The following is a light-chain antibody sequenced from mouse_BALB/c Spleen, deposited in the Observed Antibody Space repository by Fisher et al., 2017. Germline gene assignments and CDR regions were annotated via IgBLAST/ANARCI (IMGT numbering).Light chain of an antibody. CDR2: STS. Sequence: IVLTQTPAILSASPGEKVTMTCSASSSISSNYLHWYQQKPGSSPKLWIYSTSNLASGVPARFSGSGSGTSYSLTINSMEAEDAATYYCQQWSSNPFTFGSGTKLEIK. CDR1: SSISSNY. V-gene: IGKV4-79*01. J-gene: IGKJ4*01. CDR3: QQWSSNPFT.